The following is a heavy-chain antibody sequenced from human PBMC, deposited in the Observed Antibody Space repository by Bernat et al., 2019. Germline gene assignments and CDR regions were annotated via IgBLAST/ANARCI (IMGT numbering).Heavy chain of an antibody. D-gene: IGHD4-17*01. V-gene: IGHV4-39*01. CDR2: IYYSGST. CDR3: ARHGNNYGDRMYY. CDR1: GGSISSSSYY. J-gene: IGHJ4*02. Sequence: QLQLQESGPGLVKPSETLSLTCTVSGGSISSSSYYWGWIRQPPGKGLEWIGSIYYSGSTYYNPSLKSRVTISVDTSKNQFSLKRSSVTAADTAVYYCARHGNNYGDRMYYWGQGTLVTVSS.